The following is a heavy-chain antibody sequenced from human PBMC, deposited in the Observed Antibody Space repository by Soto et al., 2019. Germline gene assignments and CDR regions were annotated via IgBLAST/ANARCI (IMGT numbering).Heavy chain of an antibody. CDR1: GLTFSSYS. J-gene: IGHJ6*02. CDR3: ARDDIVVVPAAASYYYYGMDV. V-gene: IGHV3-21*01. CDR2: ISSSSSYI. D-gene: IGHD2-2*01. Sequence: EVQLVESGGGLVKPGGSLRLSCAASGLTFSSYSMNWVRQAPGKGLEWVSSISSSSSYIYYADSVKGRFTISRDNAKNSLYLQMNSLRAEDTAVYYCARDDIVVVPAAASYYYYGMDVWGQGTTVTVSS.